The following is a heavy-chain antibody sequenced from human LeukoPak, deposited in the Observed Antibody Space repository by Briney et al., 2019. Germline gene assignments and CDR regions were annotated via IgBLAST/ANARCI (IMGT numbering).Heavy chain of an antibody. CDR1: GGSISSYY. J-gene: IGHJ3*02. Sequence: PSETLSLTCTVSGGSISSYYWSWIRQPAGKGLEWIGRIYTSGSTNYNPSLKSRVTMSVDTSKNQFSLKLSSVTAADTAVYYCVREPPRRNIVVVVAATVEAFDIWGQGTMVTVSS. V-gene: IGHV4-4*07. D-gene: IGHD2-15*01. CDR2: IYTSGST. CDR3: VREPPRRNIVVVVAATVEAFDI.